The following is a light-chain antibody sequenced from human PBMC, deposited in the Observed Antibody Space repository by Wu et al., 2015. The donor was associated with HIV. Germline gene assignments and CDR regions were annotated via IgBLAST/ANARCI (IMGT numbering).Light chain of an antibody. CDR2: SAS. J-gene: IGKJ2*01. V-gene: IGKV3-20*01. Sequence: EIVLTQSPGTLSLSPGERATLSCRASQSFSSSYLAWYQQKPGQAPRLLMYSASSRATGIPDRFSGSGSGTDFTLTISRLEPEDFAVYYCQQYGSSPMYTFGQGTKLEIK. CDR1: QSFSSSY. CDR3: QQYGSSPMYT.